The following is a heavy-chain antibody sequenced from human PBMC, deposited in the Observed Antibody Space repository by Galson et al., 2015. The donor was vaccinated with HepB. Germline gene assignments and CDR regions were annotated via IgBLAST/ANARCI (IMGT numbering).Heavy chain of an antibody. Sequence: SLRLSCAASGFTFSDYSMNWVRQAPGKGLEWVSHISSSSRTIDYADSVRGRFTISRDNAKKSLYLQMKSLRAEDTAVYYCAREKSGQYFGWLLWAPSDYWGQGTLVTVSS. CDR3: AREKSGQYFGWLLWAPSDY. D-gene: IGHD3-9*01. J-gene: IGHJ4*02. CDR1: GFTFSDYS. V-gene: IGHV3-48*04. CDR2: ISSSSRTI.